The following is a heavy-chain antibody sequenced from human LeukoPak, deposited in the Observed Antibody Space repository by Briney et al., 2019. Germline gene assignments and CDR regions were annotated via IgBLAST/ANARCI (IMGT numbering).Heavy chain of an antibody. Sequence: PSETLSLTCTVSGGSISSYKWSWIRQPPGKGLEWIGNIYYSGSTNYSPSLTSRVSISVDTSKNHFSLKLSPVTAADTAVYYCARVGVDHSGNIIKYFFDYCGQGSLVTVSS. CDR3: ARVGVDHSGNIIKYFFDY. CDR1: GGSISSYK. D-gene: IGHD4-23*01. CDR2: IYYSGST. V-gene: IGHV4-59*01. J-gene: IGHJ4*02.